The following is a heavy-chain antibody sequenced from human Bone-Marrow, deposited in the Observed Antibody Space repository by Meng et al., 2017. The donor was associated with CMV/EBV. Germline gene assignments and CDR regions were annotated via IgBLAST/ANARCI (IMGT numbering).Heavy chain of an antibody. J-gene: IGHJ6*02. D-gene: IGHD1-14*01. CDR2: ISGSGDTT. CDR1: EVTFNTYA. V-gene: IGHV3-23*01. CDR3: AIVGLAGPDPRGHYYYGMDV. Sequence: GESLKISCAASEVTFNTYAMNWVRQAPGQGLVWVSAISGSGDTTYYADSVRGRFTISRDNSRNTPYLLIHSLRAEDTAVYYCAIVGLAGPDPRGHYYYGMDVWGRGTTVTVSS.